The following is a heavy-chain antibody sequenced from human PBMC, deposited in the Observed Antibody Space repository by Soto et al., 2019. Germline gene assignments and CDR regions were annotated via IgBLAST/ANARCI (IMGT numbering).Heavy chain of an antibody. CDR3: ARVSGGYHAAVGDY. D-gene: IGHD3-22*01. V-gene: IGHV3-48*01. J-gene: IGHJ4*02. CDR1: GFTFSSYS. CDR2: ISSSSSTI. Sequence: EVQLVESGGGLVQPGGSLRLSCAASGFTFSSYSMNWVRQAPGKGLEWVSKISSSSSTIYYADSVKGRFTISRDNAKNSLYLQMNSLRAEDTAVYYCARVSGGYHAAVGDYWGQGTQVTVSS.